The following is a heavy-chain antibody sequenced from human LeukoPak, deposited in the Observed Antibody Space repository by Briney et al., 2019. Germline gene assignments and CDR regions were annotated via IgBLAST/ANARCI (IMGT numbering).Heavy chain of an antibody. CDR2: ISSSSSYI. V-gene: IGHV3-21*01. J-gene: IGHJ4*02. CDR3: ATDDVVAATFDC. D-gene: IGHD2-15*01. CDR1: GFTFNRYS. Sequence: GGSLRLSCAASGFTFNRYSMNWVRQAPGKGLEWVSSISSSSSYIYYADSVKGRFTISRDNAKNSLYLQMNSLRAEDTAVYYYATDDVVAATFDCWGQGTLVTVSS.